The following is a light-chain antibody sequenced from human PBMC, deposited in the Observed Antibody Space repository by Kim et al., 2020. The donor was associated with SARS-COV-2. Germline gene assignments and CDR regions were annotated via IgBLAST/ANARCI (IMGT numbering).Light chain of an antibody. CDR2: ANN. J-gene: IGLJ1*01. V-gene: IGLV1-40*01. CDR1: RSNVGTGYN. CDR3: QSYDTSLSGYV. Sequence: QRVTISGTGRRSNVGTGYNFHWNQQHPGTAPTILIFANNHRPSGVPDRFSGSKSGTSASLAITGLQAEDEADYYCQSYDTSLSGYVFGTGTKVTVL.